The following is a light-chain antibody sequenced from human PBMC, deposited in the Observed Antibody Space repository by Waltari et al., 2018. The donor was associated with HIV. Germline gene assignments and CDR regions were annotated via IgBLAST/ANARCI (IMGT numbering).Light chain of an antibody. CDR2: DVS. Sequence: QSALTQPASVSGSPGQSITISCPGTHSEIGGYNSVSWYQHHPAKAPTLLIYDVSKRPSGTSNRFSGAKSGNTASLTISRLQTEDEADYYCNSYTSGSTLVFGTGTRVTV. V-gene: IGLV2-14*03. J-gene: IGLJ1*01. CDR1: HSEIGGYNS. CDR3: NSYTSGSTLV.